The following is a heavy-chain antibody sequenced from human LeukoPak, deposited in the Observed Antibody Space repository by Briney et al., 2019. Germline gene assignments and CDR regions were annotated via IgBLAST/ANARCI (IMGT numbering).Heavy chain of an antibody. V-gene: IGHV3-23*01. CDR3: AKGLKGCSGSSCYYFFDF. D-gene: IGHD2-15*01. CDR1: GFTFSNYA. Sequence: GGSLRLSCAASGFTFSNYAMNWVRQAPGKGLEGVSSITGSGGDSYYADSVKGRFTISRENSKNTLDLQMNSLRAEDTAVYYCAKGLKGCSGSSCYYFFDFWGQGALITVSS. J-gene: IGHJ4*02. CDR2: ITGSGGDS.